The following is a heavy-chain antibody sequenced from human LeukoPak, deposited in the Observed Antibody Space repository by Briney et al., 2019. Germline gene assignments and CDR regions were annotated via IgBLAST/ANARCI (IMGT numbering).Heavy chain of an antibody. CDR3: ARGGAGWYVSVFDP. CDR1: GDSVSNNGTS. Sequence: QTLSLTCAVSGDSVSNNGTSWNWITQYPSRGLEWLGRTYYRTRWYFDYAVSVRSRATINPDTSKNQLSLQLDSVTPEDTAVYYCARGGAGWYVSVFDPWGQGTLVTVSS. CDR2: TYYRTRWYF. V-gene: IGHV6-1*01. J-gene: IGHJ5*02. D-gene: IGHD6-19*01.